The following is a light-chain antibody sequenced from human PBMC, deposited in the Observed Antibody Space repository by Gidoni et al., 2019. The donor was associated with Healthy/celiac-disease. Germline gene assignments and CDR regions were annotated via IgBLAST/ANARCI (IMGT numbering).Light chain of an antibody. CDR2: DVS. CDR1: SSDVGGYNY. Sequence: QSALPQPASVPGSPGQSIPISCTGTSSDVGGYNYVSWYQQHPGKAPKLMIYDVSKRPSGVSNRFSGSKSGNTASLTISGLQAEDEADYYCSSYTSSSTPHFVFGTGTKVTVL. CDR3: SSYTSSSTPHFV. J-gene: IGLJ1*01. V-gene: IGLV2-14*01.